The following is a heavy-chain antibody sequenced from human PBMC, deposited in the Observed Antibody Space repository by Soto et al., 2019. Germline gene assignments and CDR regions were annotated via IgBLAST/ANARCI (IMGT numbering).Heavy chain of an antibody. CDR1: GGSFSGYY. V-gene: IGHV4-34*01. CDR2: INHSGST. Sequence: SETLSLTCAVYGGSFSGYYWSWIRQPPGKGLEWIGEINHSGSTNYNPSLKSRVTISVDTSKNQFSLKLSSVTAADTAVYYCARARTYYDILTGYGHYYFDYWGQGTLVTVSS. D-gene: IGHD3-9*01. CDR3: ARARTYYDILTGYGHYYFDY. J-gene: IGHJ4*02.